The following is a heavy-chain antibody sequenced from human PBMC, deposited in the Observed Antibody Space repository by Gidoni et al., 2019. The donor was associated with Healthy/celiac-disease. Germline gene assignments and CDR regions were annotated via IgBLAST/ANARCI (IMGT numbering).Heavy chain of an antibody. CDR3: ARPIAAAVHFDY. Sequence: QVQLQQWGAGLLKPSETLSLTCAVYGGSFSGYYWSWIRQPPGKGLEWIGEINHSGSTNYNPSLKSRVTISVDTSKNQFSLKLSSVTAADTAVYYCARPIAAAVHFDYWGQGTLVTVSS. J-gene: IGHJ4*02. D-gene: IGHD6-13*01. V-gene: IGHV4-34*01. CDR1: GGSFSGYY. CDR2: INHSGST.